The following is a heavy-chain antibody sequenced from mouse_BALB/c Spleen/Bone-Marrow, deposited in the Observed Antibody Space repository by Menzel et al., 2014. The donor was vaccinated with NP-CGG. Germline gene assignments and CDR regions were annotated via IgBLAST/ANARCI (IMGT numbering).Heavy chain of an antibody. CDR2: ISYSANT. D-gene: IGHD1-2*01. J-gene: IGHJ3*01. V-gene: IGHV3-2*02. Sequence: EVKLMESGPGLVKPSQSLSLTCTATGYSITSDYAWNWIRQLPGNKQERMGYISYSANTNYNPSLKSQISITRDTSKNQFFLQLNSVTAEDTATYYCTRGSTAGFAYWGLGTLVTVSA. CDR3: TRGSTAGFAY. CDR1: GYSITSDYA.